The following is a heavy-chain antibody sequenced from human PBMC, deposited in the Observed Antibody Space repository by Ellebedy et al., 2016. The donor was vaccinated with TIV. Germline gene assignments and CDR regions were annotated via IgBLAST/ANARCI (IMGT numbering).Heavy chain of an antibody. CDR3: ASRRSTSHYGMDV. J-gene: IGHJ6*02. D-gene: IGHD2-2*01. CDR1: GGTFSSYA. Sequence: SVKVSCXASGGTFSSYAISWVRQAPGQGLEWMGGIIPIFGTANYAQKFQGRVTITADKSTSTAYMELSSLRSEDTAVYYCASRRSTSHYGMDVWGQGTTVTVSS. V-gene: IGHV1-69*06. CDR2: IIPIFGTA.